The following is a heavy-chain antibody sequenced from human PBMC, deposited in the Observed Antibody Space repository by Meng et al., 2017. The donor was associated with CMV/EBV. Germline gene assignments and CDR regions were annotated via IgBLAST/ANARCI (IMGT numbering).Heavy chain of an antibody. CDR2: IDWDDDK. CDR1: GFSLSTSGMR. J-gene: IGHJ6*02. CDR3: ARMGYYYGMDV. Sequence: SGPTLVKPTQTLTLTCTFSGFSLSTSGMRVSWIRQPPGKALEWLARIDWDDDKFYSTSLKTRLTISKDTSKNQVVLTMTNMDPVDTAAYYCARMGYYYGMDVWGQGTTVTVSS. V-gene: IGHV2-70D*14.